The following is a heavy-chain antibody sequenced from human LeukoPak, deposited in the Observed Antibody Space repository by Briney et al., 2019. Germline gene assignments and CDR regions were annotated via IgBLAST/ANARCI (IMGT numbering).Heavy chain of an antibody. V-gene: IGHV4-30-4*01. CDR1: GGSISSGDYY. Sequence: SQTLSLTCTVFGGSISSGDYYWSWIRQPPGKGLEWIGYIYYSGSTYYNPSLKSRVTISVDTSKNQFSLKLSSVTAADTAVYYCAREGGMATTSPLDYWGQGTLVTVSS. J-gene: IGHJ4*02. CDR2: IYYSGST. CDR3: AREGGMATTSPLDY. D-gene: IGHD5-24*01.